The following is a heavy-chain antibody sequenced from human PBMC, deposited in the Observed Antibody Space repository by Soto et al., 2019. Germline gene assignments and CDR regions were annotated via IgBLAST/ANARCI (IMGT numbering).Heavy chain of an antibody. CDR2: ISYDGSNK. CDR1: GFTFRSYA. V-gene: IGHV3-30-3*01. Sequence: QVQLVESGGGVVQPGRSLRLSCAASGFTFRSYAMHWVRQAPGKGLEWVAVISYDGSNKYYADSVKGRFTISRDNSKNKLYLQMNSLRAEDTAVYYCARDLEGYYDILTGYYPHYYYYGMDVWGQGTTVTVSS. J-gene: IGHJ6*02. D-gene: IGHD3-9*01. CDR3: ARDLEGYYDILTGYYPHYYYYGMDV.